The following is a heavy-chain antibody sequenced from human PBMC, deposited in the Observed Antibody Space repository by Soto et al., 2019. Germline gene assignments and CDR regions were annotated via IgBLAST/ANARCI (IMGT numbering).Heavy chain of an antibody. CDR1: GGTFSSYA. D-gene: IGHD3-10*01. V-gene: IGHV1-69*13. CDR3: ASSPLTMVRGVSGYFDY. J-gene: IGHJ4*02. CDR2: IIPIFGTA. Sequence: ASVKVSCKASGGTFSSYAISWVRQAPGQGLEWMGGIIPIFGTANYAQKFQGRVTITADESTSTAYMELSSLRSEDTAVYYCASSPLTMVRGVSGYFDYWGQGTLVTVSS.